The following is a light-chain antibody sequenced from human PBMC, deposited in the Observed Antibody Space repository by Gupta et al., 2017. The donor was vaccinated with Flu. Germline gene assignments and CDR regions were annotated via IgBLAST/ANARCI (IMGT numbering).Light chain of an antibody. CDR2: GNN. J-gene: IGLJ3*02. V-gene: IGLV1-40*01. Sequence: QFVLTQPPSVSGAPGQRVTISCTGSTSNIGAGDDVHWYQHVPGRAPKRLIFGNNNRPSGVADRFSGSKSGTSASLAIAGLQAEDEADYYCQSYDNSLSGSKVFGGGTKLTVL. CDR1: TSNIGAGDD. CDR3: QSYDNSLSGSKV.